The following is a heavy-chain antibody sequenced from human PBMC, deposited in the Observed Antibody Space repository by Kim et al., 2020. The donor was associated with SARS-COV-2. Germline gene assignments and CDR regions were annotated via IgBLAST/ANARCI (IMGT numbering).Heavy chain of an antibody. V-gene: IGHV3-49*03. CDR1: GFTFGDYA. J-gene: IGHJ3*02. CDR3: TREQDYYDSSGYYPDAFDI. Sequence: GGSLRLSCTASGFTFGDYAMSWFRQAPGKGLEWVCFIRSKAYGGTTEYAASVKGRFTISRDDSKNIAYLQMNSLKTEDTALYYCTREQDYYDSSGYYPDAFDIWGQGTLVTVSS. D-gene: IGHD3-22*01. CDR2: IRSKAYGGTT.